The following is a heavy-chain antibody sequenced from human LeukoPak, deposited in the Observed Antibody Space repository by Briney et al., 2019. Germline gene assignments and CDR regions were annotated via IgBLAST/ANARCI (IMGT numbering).Heavy chain of an antibody. V-gene: IGHV3-53*01. D-gene: IGHD1-26*01. J-gene: IGHJ4*02. CDR3: ARDSGSYDLDY. Sequence: GGSLRLSCAASGFSFSSYAMSWVRQAPGKGLEWVSVIYSGGSTYYADSVKGRFTISRDNSKNTLYLQMNSLRAEDTAVYYCARDSGSYDLDYWGQGTLVTVSS. CDR1: GFSFSSYA. CDR2: IYSGGST.